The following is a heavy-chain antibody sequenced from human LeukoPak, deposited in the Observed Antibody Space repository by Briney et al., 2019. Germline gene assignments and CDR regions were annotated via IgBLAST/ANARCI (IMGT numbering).Heavy chain of an antibody. Sequence: TGGSLRLSCAASGIIFSNYALHWVRQGPGKGLECISTISSDGGSTYYANSVKGRLTISRDNSKNTLYLQMGSLRAEDMAVYYCARGRQGAKTRYFDLWGRGTRVTVSS. J-gene: IGHJ2*01. CDR1: GIIFSNYA. CDR2: ISSDGGST. V-gene: IGHV3-64*01. D-gene: IGHD1-26*01. CDR3: ARGRQGAKTRYFDL.